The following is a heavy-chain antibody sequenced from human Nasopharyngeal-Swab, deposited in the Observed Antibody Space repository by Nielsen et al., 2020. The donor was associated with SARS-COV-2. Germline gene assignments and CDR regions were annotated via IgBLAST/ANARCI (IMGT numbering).Heavy chain of an antibody. V-gene: IGHV3-21*01. J-gene: IGHJ4*02. CDR3: ATAVGVTMISPCNY. Sequence: GESLKISCAASGFTFSSYSMNWVRQAPGKGLEWVSSISSSSSYIYYADSVKGRFTISRDNAKNSLYLQMNSLRAEDTAVYYCATAVGVTMISPCNYWGQGTLVTVSS. D-gene: IGHD3-22*01. CDR1: GFTFSSYS. CDR2: ISSSSSYI.